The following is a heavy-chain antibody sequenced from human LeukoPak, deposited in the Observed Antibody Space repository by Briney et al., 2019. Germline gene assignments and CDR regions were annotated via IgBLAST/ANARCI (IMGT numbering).Heavy chain of an antibody. D-gene: IGHD2-2*01. CDR2: MNPNSGNT. CDR1: GYTFTSYD. J-gene: IGHJ1*01. V-gene: IGHV1-8*03. Sequence: ASVKVSRKSSGYTFTSYDINWVRQATGPGLEWMGWMNPNSGNTGYTQKFQGRVTITRNTSISTAYMELSSLRSEDTAVYYCARGVVPAALWGQGTLVTVSS. CDR3: ARGVVPAAL.